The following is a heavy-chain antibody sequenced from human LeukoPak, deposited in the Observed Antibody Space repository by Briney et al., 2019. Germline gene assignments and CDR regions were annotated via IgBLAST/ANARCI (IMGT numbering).Heavy chain of an antibody. CDR3: ARDRFGVFDY. CDR2: INSSGDTI. D-gene: IGHD2-8*01. V-gene: IGHV3-11*01. CDR1: GFNLREYY. J-gene: IGHJ4*02. Sequence: GGSLRLSCAASGFNLREYYMSWIRQAPGKGLEWISSINSSGDTIHYADSVKGRFTISRDNAKNSLYLQMTSLRAGDTAKYYCARDRFGVFDYWGPGTLVTVSS.